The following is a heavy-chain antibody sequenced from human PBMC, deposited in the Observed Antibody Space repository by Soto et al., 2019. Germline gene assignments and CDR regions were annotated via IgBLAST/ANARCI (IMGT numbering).Heavy chain of an antibody. CDR2: IYHSGST. CDR1: GGSISSSNW. Sequence: SETLSLTCAVSGGSISSSNWWSWVRQPPGKGLEWIGEIYHSGSTNYNPSLKSRVTISVDKSKNQFSLKLSSVTAVDTAVYYCASRHIYSYGLYVWGQGTLVTVSS. J-gene: IGHJ4*02. V-gene: IGHV4-4*02. D-gene: IGHD5-18*01. CDR3: ASRHIYSYGLYV.